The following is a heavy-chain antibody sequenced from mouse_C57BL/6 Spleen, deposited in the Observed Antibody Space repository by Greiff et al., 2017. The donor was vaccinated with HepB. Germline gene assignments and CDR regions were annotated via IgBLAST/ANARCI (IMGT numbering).Heavy chain of an antibody. V-gene: IGHV7-3*01. CDR3: ARSFPLTHYFDY. D-gene: IGHD6-1*01. Sequence: DVKLQESGGGLVQPGGSLSLSCAASGFTFTDYYMSWVRQPPGKALEWLGFIRNKANGYTTEYSASVKGRFTISRDNSQSILYLQMNALRAEDSATYYCARSFPLTHYFDYWGQGTTLTVSS. CDR1: GFTFTDYY. CDR2: IRNKANGYTT. J-gene: IGHJ2*01.